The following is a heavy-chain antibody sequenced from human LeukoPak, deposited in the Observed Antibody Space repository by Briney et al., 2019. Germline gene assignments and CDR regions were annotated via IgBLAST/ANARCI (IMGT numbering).Heavy chain of an antibody. V-gene: IGHV3-30*04. Sequence: GGSLRLSCAASGFTFSSYTMHWVRQAPGKGLEWVAFISHDGGNKFSADSVKGRFSISRDNSKNTLYLQMNSLRAEDTAVYYCAHPTEYSSSWYGNWFDPWGQGTLVTVSS. J-gene: IGHJ5*02. CDR2: ISHDGGNK. D-gene: IGHD6-13*01. CDR1: GFTFSSYT. CDR3: AHPTEYSSSWYGNWFDP.